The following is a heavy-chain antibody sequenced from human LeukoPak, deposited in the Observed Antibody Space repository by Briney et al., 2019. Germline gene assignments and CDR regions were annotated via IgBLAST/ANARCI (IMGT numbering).Heavy chain of an antibody. V-gene: IGHV1-18*01. CDR3: ARDYCGSGSYPYFDY. CDR2: ISTYNGNT. Sequence: VASVKVSCKASGYTFTSNGISWVRQAPGQGLEWMAWISTYNGNTNYAQKLQGRVTMTTDTSTSTAYMELRSLTSDDTAVYYCARDYCGSGSYPYFDYWGQGTLVTVSS. CDR1: GYTFTSNG. D-gene: IGHD3-10*01. J-gene: IGHJ4*02.